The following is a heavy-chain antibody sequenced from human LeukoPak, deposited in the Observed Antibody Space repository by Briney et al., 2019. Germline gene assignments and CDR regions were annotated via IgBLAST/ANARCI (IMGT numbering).Heavy chain of an antibody. CDR1: GFTFSSYA. V-gene: IGHV3-30-3*01. CDR3: ARGSGRGALVAGTFDY. Sequence: PGGSLRLSCAASGFTFSSYAMHWVRQAPGKGLEWVAVISYDGSNKYYADSVKGRFTISRDNSKNTLYLQMNSLRAEDTAVYYCARGSGRGALVAGTFDYWGQGTLVTVSS. J-gene: IGHJ4*02. CDR2: ISYDGSNK. D-gene: IGHD6-19*01.